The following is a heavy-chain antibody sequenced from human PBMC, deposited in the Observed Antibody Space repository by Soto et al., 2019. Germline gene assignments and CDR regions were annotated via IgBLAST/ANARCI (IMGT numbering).Heavy chain of an antibody. CDR1: GFTFSSYA. J-gene: IGHJ6*02. D-gene: IGHD3-3*01. V-gene: IGHV3-30-3*01. CDR2: ISYDGSNK. CDR3: ARDGYYDFWSGYGLYYYYGMDV. Sequence: GGSLRLSCAASGFTFSSYAMHWVRQARGKGLEWVAVISYDGSNKYYADSVKGRFTISRDNSKNTLYLQMNSLRAEDTAVYYCARDGYYDFWSGYGLYYYYGMDVWGQGTTVTVSS.